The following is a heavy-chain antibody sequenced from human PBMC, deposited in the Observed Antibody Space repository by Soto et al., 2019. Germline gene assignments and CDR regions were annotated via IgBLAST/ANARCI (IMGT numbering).Heavy chain of an antibody. CDR3: AKEQGYSSGWYGRY. CDR1: GFPFSSYA. V-gene: IGHV3-23*01. CDR2: ISGSGGST. D-gene: IGHD6-19*01. Sequence: PGGSLRLSCAASGFPFSSYAMSWVRQAPGKGLEWVSAISGSGGSTYYADSVKGRFTISRDNSKNTLYLQMNSLRAEDTAVYYCAKEQGYSSGWYGRYWGQGTLVTVSS. J-gene: IGHJ4*02.